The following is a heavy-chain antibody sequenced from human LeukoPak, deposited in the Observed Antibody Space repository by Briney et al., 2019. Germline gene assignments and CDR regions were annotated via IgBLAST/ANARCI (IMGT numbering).Heavy chain of an antibody. D-gene: IGHD1-26*01. CDR2: VYYDGTT. CDR3: ARHVQWELLASFDY. J-gene: IGHJ4*02. CDR1: DGSISSSAYF. Sequence: SETLSLTCSVSDGSISSSAYFWGWIRQPLGKGLEWIGSVYYDGTTYYNPSLKSRLTISADTSKNQFSLKLNSVTAADTSIYYCARHVQWELLASFDYWGQGTLVTVSS. V-gene: IGHV4-39*01.